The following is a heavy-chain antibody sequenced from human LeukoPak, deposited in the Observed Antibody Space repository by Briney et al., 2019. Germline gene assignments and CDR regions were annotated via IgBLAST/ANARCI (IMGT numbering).Heavy chain of an antibody. V-gene: IGHV1-18*01. CDR1: GYTFTIYG. J-gene: IGHJ4*02. D-gene: IGHD2-2*03. CDR3: AMTGYCSSTSCYYRDSSFDY. Sequence: ASVKVSCKASGYTFTIYGISRVRQAPGQGLEWMGCISAYNGNTNYAQKLQGRVTMTTDTSTSTAYMELRSLRSDDTAVYYCAMTGYCSSTSCYYRDSSFDYWGQGTLVTVSS. CDR2: ISAYNGNT.